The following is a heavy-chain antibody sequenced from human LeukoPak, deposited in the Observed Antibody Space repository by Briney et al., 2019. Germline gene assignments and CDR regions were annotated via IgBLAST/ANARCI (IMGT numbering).Heavy chain of an antibody. CDR2: IYYSGST. CDR3: ARSLLLWFGEPNNWFDP. D-gene: IGHD3-10*01. V-gene: IGHV4-59*01. Sequence: PSETLSLTCTVSGGSISSYYWSWIRQPPGKGLEWIGYIYYSGSTNYNPSLKSRVTISVDTSKNQFSLKLSSVTAADTAVYYCARSLLLWFGEPNNWFDPWGEGSSVTVSS. J-gene: IGHJ5*02. CDR1: GGSISSYY.